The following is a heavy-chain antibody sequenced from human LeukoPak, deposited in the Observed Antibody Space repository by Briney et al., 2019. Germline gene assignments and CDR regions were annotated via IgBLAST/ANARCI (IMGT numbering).Heavy chain of an antibody. J-gene: IGHJ4*02. CDR2: ISSSSSYI. CDR3: ARDGRRSGYYSSPFDY. D-gene: IGHD3-22*01. CDR1: GFTFSSYS. Sequence: GGSLRLSCAASGFTFSSYSMNWVRQAPVKGLEWVSSISSSSSYIYYADSVKGRFTISRDNAKNSLYLQMNSLRAEDTAVYYCARDGRRSGYYSSPFDYWGQGTLVTVSS. V-gene: IGHV3-21*01.